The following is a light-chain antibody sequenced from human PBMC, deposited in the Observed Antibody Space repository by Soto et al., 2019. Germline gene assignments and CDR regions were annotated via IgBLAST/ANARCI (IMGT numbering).Light chain of an antibody. J-gene: IGLJ3*02. CDR2: EVN. Sequence: QSALTQPPSASGSPGQSLTISCTGTSSDVGGYNYVFWYQQHPGKAPKLMIYEVNKRPSGVPDRFSGSKSGNTASLTVSGLQAEDEADYYCSSSTSSSTWVFGGGTKLTVL. V-gene: IGLV2-8*01. CDR3: SSSTSSSTWV. CDR1: SSDVGGYNY.